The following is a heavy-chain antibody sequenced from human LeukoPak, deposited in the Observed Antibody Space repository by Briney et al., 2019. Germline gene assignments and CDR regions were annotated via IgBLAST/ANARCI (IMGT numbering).Heavy chain of an antibody. J-gene: IGHJ6*02. Sequence: GGSLRLSCAASGFTFSSYAMSWVRQAPGKGLEWVSAISGSGGSTYYADSVKGRFTISRDNDKNSLYLQMNSLRGEDTALYYCAKARLMAAPFYYYGMDVWGPGTTVTVSS. V-gene: IGHV3-23*01. CDR1: GFTFSSYA. D-gene: IGHD5-24*01. CDR3: AKARLMAAPFYYYGMDV. CDR2: ISGSGGST.